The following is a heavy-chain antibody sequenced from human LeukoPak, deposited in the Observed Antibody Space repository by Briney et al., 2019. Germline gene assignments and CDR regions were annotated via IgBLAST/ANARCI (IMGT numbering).Heavy chain of an antibody. Sequence: SVKVSCKASGGTFSSYAISWVRQAPGQGLEWMGRIIPILGIANYAQKFQGRVTITADKSTSTAYMEPSSLRSEDTAVYYCARMRQLVNLTYYYYYGMDVWGQGTTVTVSS. D-gene: IGHD6-6*01. V-gene: IGHV1-69*04. CDR1: GGTFSSYA. CDR3: ARMRQLVNLTYYYYYGMDV. CDR2: IIPILGIA. J-gene: IGHJ6*02.